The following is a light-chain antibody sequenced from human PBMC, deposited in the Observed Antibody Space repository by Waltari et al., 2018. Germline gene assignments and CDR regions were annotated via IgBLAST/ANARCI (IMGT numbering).Light chain of an antibody. CDR1: SSNIGSNF. CDR2: RTN. CDR3: AAWDDSLSGAV. Sequence: QSVLTQPPSASGTPGQRVTISCSGSSSNIGSNFVYSYRQLPGRAPKLLIYRTNQRPSGVPDRFSGSKSGTSASLAITGLRSEDEADYYCAAWDDSLSGAVFGGGTQLTVL. V-gene: IGLV1-47*01. J-gene: IGLJ7*01.